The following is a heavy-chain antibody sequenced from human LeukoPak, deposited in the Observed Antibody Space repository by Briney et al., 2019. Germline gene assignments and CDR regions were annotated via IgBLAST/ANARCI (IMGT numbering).Heavy chain of an antibody. V-gene: IGHV3-74*01. CDR3: ARDAPPFDY. CDR1: GFTFSSYW. Sequence: GGSLRLSCAASGFTFSSYWMHWVRQAPGKGLVWVSRIKFDGRSTTYADSVKGRFTISRDNAKNTLFLQMNSLRVEDTAVYYCARDAPPFDYWGQGTLVTVSS. CDR2: IKFDGRST. J-gene: IGHJ4*02.